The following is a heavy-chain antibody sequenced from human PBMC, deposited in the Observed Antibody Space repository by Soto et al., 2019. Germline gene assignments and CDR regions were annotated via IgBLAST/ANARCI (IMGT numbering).Heavy chain of an antibody. V-gene: IGHV1-2*02. D-gene: IGHD3-10*01. Sequence: ASVKVSCKPSGYTFTNYFIQWLRQAPGQGLEWMGWINPNDGGTNYAQKFQGRVAVTSDTSISTAYMELSSLTSDDTAVYYCARSGSGTYERSKYYFYGMDVWGQGATVTVSS. CDR1: GYTFTNYF. CDR3: ARSGSGTYERSKYYFYGMDV. CDR2: INPNDGGT. J-gene: IGHJ6*02.